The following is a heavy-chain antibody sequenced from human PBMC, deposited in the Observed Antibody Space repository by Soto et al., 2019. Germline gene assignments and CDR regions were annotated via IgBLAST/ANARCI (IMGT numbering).Heavy chain of an antibody. J-gene: IGHJ6*03. Sequence: LPETLSLTCAVYGGSFSGYYWSWVRQPPGKGLEWIGEINHSGSTNYNPSLKSRVTISVDTSKNQFSLKLSSVTAADTAVYYCARGLQTGLGYYYYMDVWGKGTMVTVSS. CDR3: ARGLQTGLGYYYYMDV. D-gene: IGHD3-16*01. V-gene: IGHV4-34*01. CDR1: GGSFSGYY. CDR2: INHSGST.